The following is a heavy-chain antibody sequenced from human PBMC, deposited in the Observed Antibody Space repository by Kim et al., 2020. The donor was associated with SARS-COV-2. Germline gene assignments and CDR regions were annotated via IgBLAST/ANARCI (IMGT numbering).Heavy chain of an antibody. CDR1: GFTSLGFSGFG. Sequence: GGSLRLSCVGSGFTSLGFSGFGMKWVRQAPGRGLEWVSFIGNSDSGGTIHDADSVKGRFTISSDNAKNSLYLEMNGLRDDDTAVYYCATQGWKQPFGFWG. CDR2: IGNSDSGGTI. V-gene: IGHV3-48*02. CDR3: ATQGWKQPFGF. D-gene: IGHD3-16*01. J-gene: IGHJ2*01.